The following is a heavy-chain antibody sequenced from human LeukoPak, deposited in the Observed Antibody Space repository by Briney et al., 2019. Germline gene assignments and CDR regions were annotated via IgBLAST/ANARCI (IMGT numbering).Heavy chain of an antibody. CDR1: GFTFSSYW. V-gene: IGHV3-7*01. Sequence: PGGSLRLSCAASGFTFSSYWMSWVRQAPGKGLEWVANVKQDGSEKYYVDSVKGRFTISRDNSKNTLYLQMNSLRAEDTAVYYCARDNLMVRGVRRRDLDYWGQGTLVTVSS. D-gene: IGHD3-10*01. CDR3: ARDNLMVRGVRRRDLDY. J-gene: IGHJ4*02. CDR2: VKQDGSEK.